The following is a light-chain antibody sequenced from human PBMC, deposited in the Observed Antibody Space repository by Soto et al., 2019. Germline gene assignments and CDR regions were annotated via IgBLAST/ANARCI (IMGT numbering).Light chain of an antibody. V-gene: IGLV2-14*02. CDR3: LSKTSSISYV. CDR2: EGS. Sequence: QSALTQPASVSGSPGQSITISCTGSSSDFVNYNLVSWYQHHPGKAPKLTIYEGSKRPSGVSNRFSGSKPGNTASLTISGLQAEDEADYYCLSKTSSISYVFGTGTKV. J-gene: IGLJ1*01. CDR1: SSDFVNYNL.